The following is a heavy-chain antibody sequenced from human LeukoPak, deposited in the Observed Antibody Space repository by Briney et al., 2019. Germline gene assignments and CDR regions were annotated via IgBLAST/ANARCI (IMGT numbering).Heavy chain of an antibody. D-gene: IGHD6-19*01. CDR3: ARGVTGGWYGDFQH. CDR2: ISLTGLT. Sequence: SETLSLTCGVSGGSISNTNWWSWVRQPPGQGLEWIGEISLTGLTHYNPSLKSRVTISVDTSKNQFSLKLSSVTAADTAVYYCARGVTGGWYGDFQHWGQGTLVTVSS. V-gene: IGHV4-4*02. CDR1: GGSISNTNW. J-gene: IGHJ1*01.